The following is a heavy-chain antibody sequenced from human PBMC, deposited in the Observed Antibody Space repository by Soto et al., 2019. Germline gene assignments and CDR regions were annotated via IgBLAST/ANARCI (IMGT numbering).Heavy chain of an antibody. CDR1: GYTFTSYG. CDR2: ISAYNGNT. J-gene: IGHJ5*02. D-gene: IGHD5-12*01. Sequence: GASVKVSCKASGYTFTSYGISWVRQAPGQGLEWMGWISAYNGNTNYAQKLQGRVTMTTDTSTSTAYMELRSLRSDDTAVYYCARDISGYSGYDYSGWFDPWGQGTLVTVSS. V-gene: IGHV1-18*01. CDR3: ARDISGYSGYDYSGWFDP.